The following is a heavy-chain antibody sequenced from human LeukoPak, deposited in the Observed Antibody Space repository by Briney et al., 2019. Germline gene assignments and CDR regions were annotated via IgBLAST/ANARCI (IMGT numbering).Heavy chain of an antibody. V-gene: IGHV4-4*09. J-gene: IGHJ4*02. CDR2: IYASGST. CDR3: ARRATTLAGGYFDY. CDR1: GGSISSYY. Sequence: PSETLSLTCTVSGGSISSYYWSWIRQTPGKGLEWIGYIYASGSTTYKPSLKSRVTISIDTSKNQFSLKLSSVTAADTAVYYCARRATTLAGGYFDYWGQGTLVSVSS. D-gene: IGHD5-12*01.